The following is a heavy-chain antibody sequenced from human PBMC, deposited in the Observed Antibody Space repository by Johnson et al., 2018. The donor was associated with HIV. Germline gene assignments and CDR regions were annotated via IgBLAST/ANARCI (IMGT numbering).Heavy chain of an antibody. J-gene: IGHJ3*02. CDR1: GFTFSFYS. Sequence: VQLVESGGGLVQPGRSLRLSCTASGFTFSFYSMTWVRQAPGKGLEWVANIKEDGSEIYYVDSVKGRFTISRDNAKNSLSLQMNSLRAEDTAVYYCARDSRLRTRAVGWADAFDIWGQGTMVTVSS. CDR3: ARDSRLRTRAVGWADAFDI. CDR2: IKEDGSEI. D-gene: IGHD4-17*01. V-gene: IGHV3-7*01.